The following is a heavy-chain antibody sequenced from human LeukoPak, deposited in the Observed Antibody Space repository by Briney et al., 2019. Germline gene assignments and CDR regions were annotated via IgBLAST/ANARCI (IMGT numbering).Heavy chain of an antibody. J-gene: IGHJ6*03. Sequence: SETLSLTCAVYGGSFSGYYWSWIRQPPGKGLEWIGEINHSGSTNYNPSLKSRVTISVDTSKNQFSLKLSSETAADTAVYYCARRAAAGTYYYYYYMDVWGKGTTVTISS. V-gene: IGHV4-34*01. CDR2: INHSGST. D-gene: IGHD6-13*01. CDR1: GGSFSGYY. CDR3: ARRAAAGTYYYYYYMDV.